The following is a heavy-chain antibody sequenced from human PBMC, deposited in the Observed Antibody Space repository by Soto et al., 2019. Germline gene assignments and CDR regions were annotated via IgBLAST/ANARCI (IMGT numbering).Heavy chain of an antibody. J-gene: IGHJ6*02. V-gene: IGHV4-39*01. D-gene: IGHD3-9*01. CDR3: ARRGNYDILTGYQSPSYGMDV. CDR2: IYYSGST. Sequence: SETLSLTCTFSGGSIISSSYYLGWIRQPPGKGLEWIGSIYYSGSTYYNPSLKSRVTISVDTSKNQFSLKLSSVTAADTAVYYCARRGNYDILTGYQSPSYGMDVWGQGTTVTVSS. CDR1: GGSIISSSYY.